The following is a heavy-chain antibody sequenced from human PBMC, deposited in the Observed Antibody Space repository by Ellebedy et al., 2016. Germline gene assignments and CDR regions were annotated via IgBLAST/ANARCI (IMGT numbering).Heavy chain of an antibody. CDR3: SRGIITAVGLQPNFDY. V-gene: IGHV1-3*01. Sequence: ASVKVSCKASGYTFTTYAMHWVRQAPGQGLEWMGWINAGNGNTKYSQKFQGRVSINRDTSASTAYMELSSLRSEDTAVYYCSRGIITAVGLQPNFDYWGQGALVTVSS. J-gene: IGHJ4*02. CDR2: INAGNGNT. CDR1: GYTFTTYA. D-gene: IGHD6-13*01.